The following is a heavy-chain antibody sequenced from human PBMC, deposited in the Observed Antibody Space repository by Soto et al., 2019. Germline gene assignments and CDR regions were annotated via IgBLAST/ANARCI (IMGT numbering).Heavy chain of an antibody. Sequence: QVQLQQWGAGPLRPLETLSLTCGVSGGSFSGYYWAWIRQSPGKGLEWIGEINDRGSINYNPSLTSRVTISVDTSNNHYSLTLRSVTAADSAVYYCGRESNHILTVPPGVWYFDLWGRGTLVT. CDR2: INDRGSI. V-gene: IGHV4-34*01. CDR3: GRESNHILTVPPGVWYFDL. J-gene: IGHJ2*01. CDR1: GGSFSGYY. D-gene: IGHD3-9*01.